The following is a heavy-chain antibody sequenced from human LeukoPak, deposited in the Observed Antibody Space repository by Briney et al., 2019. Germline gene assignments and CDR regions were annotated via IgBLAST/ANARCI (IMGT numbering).Heavy chain of an antibody. J-gene: IGHJ5*02. D-gene: IGHD1-26*01. CDR3: ARGGSYLPIPKNWFDP. CDR2: INHSGST. Sequence: PSETLSLTCAVYGGSFRGYYWSWIRQPPGKGLEWIGEINHSGSTNYNPSLKSRVTISVDTSKNQFSLKLSSVTAADTAVYYCARGGSYLPIPKNWFDPWGQGTLVTVSS. V-gene: IGHV4-34*01. CDR1: GGSFRGYY.